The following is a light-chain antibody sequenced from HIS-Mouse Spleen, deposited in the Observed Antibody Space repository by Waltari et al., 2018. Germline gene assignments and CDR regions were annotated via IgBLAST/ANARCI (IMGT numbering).Light chain of an antibody. CDR3: QQYYSYPPIT. J-gene: IGKJ3*01. CDR2: AAS. V-gene: IGKV1-8*01. Sequence: AIRMTQSPSSLSASTGDRVTLTCRASQGISSYLAWYQQKPGKAPKLLIYAASTLQSGVPSRFSGSGSGTDFTLTISCLQSEDFATYYCQQYYSYPPITFGPGTKVDIK. CDR1: QGISSY.